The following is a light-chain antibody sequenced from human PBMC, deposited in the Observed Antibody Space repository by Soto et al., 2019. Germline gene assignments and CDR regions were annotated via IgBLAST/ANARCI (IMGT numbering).Light chain of an antibody. J-gene: IGKJ1*01. V-gene: IGKV3-11*01. Sequence: EIVLTQSPATLSLSPGERATLSCRASQSLINYLAWYQQKPGRAPRLLIYDASSRATGIPARFSGSGSGTDFTLTIASLEPEDFAVYYCQHRSNSWTFGQGTKMEIK. CDR1: QSLINY. CDR3: QHRSNSWT. CDR2: DAS.